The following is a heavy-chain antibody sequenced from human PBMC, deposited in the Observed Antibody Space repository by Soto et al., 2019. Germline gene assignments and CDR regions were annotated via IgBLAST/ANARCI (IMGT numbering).Heavy chain of an antibody. CDR2: IIPIFGTA. CDR3: ARCTGTTLLNWFDP. CDR1: GGTFSSYA. V-gene: IGHV1-69*13. Sequence: EASVKVSCKASGGTFSSYAISWVRQAPGQGLEWVGGIIPIFGTANYAQKFQGRVTITADESTSTAYMELSSLRSEDTAVYYCARCTGTTLLNWFDPWGQGTLVTVSS. D-gene: IGHD1-7*01. J-gene: IGHJ5*02.